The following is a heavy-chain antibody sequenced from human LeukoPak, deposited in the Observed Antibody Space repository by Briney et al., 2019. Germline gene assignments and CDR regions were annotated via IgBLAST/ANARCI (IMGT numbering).Heavy chain of an antibody. CDR3: ARVDYGDYYMDV. CDR1: GGSISSYY. CDR2: IYYSGST. Sequence: SETLSLTCTVSGGSISSYYWSWIRQPPGKRLEWIGYIYYSGSTNYNPSLKSRVTISVDTSKNQFSLKLSSVTAADTAVYYCARVDYGDYYMDVWGKGTTVTVSS. V-gene: IGHV4-59*01. D-gene: IGHD4-17*01. J-gene: IGHJ6*03.